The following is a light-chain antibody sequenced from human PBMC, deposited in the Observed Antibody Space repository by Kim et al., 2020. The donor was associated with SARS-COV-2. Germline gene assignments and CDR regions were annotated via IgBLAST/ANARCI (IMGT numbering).Light chain of an antibody. CDR3: VLYMGSDIRV. V-gene: IGLV8-61*01. CDR1: SGSVSTSYY. CDR2: NTN. J-gene: IGLJ3*02. Sequence: QTVVTQEPSFSVSPGGTVTLTCGLSSGSVSTSYYPSWYQQTPGQTPRTLIYNTNTRSSGVPDRFSGSILGNKAALTITGTQADDESDYYCVLYMGSDIRVFGGGTQLTVL.